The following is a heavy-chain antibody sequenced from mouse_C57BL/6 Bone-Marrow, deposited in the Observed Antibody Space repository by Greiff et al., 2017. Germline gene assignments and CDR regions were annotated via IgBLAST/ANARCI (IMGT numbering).Heavy chain of an antibody. CDR1: GYTFTDYY. D-gene: IGHD2-2*01. V-gene: IGHV1-26*01. CDR2: ISPNNGGT. Sequence: VQLQQSGPELVKPGASVKISCTASGYTFTDYYMNWVQQSHGKSLEWVGDISPNNGGTSYNQKLKGKATFTVDKSYSTAYLELRSRSSEDSAGYYCAIMMVTTWYYFDYWGQGTTLTVSS. CDR3: AIMMVTTWYYFDY. J-gene: IGHJ2*01.